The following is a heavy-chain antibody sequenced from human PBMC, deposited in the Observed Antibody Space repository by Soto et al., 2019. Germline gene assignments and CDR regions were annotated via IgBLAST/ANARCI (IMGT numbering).Heavy chain of an antibody. CDR1: GSTFSSYV. CDR2: ISSSGIDT. J-gene: IGHJ4*02. Sequence: EVQLLESGGGLVQAGGSLRLSCAASGSTFSSYVMGWVRQAPGRGLEWVSVISSSGIDTYYADSVKDRFIISGDNSKNTLYLQMNNLGADDTAVYYCTKQDGYVDYCGQGTLVTVSS. V-gene: IGHV3-23*01. D-gene: IGHD4-17*01. CDR3: TKQDGYVDY.